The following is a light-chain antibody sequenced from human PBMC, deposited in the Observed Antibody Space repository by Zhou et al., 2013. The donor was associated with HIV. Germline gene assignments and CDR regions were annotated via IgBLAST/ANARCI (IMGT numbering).Light chain of an antibody. CDR3: QQRSNWPPWT. Sequence: EIVLTQSPGTLSLSPGERATLSCRASQSVSSSYLAWYQQKSGQAPRLLIYDASNRATGIPARFSGSGSGTDFTLTISSLEPEDFAVYYCQQRSNWPPWTFGQGTKVEIK. CDR1: QSVSSSY. CDR2: DAS. V-gene: IGKV3D-20*02. J-gene: IGKJ1*01.